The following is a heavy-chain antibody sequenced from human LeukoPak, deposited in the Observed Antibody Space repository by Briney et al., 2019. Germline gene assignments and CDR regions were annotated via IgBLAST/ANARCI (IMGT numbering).Heavy chain of an antibody. CDR1: GFTLNSYA. CDR2: ITYDGYKE. D-gene: IGHD1-26*01. CDR3: ARDLEGSYDY. Sequence: GTSLRLSCAASGFTLNSYAIHWVRQAPGKGLEWVAVITYDGYKEFYADSVKGRFTISRENAENSLYLQMNSLRAGDTAVYYCARDLEGSYDYWGQGTLVTVSS. J-gene: IGHJ4*02. V-gene: IGHV3-30*14.